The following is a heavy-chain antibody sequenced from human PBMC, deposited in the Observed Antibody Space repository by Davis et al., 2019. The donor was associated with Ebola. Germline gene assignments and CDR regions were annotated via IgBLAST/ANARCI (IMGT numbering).Heavy chain of an antibody. V-gene: IGHV4-38-2*02. CDR3: AREGSSGWYGVGY. Sequence: SETLSLTCSVSGFSISGGYYWGWIQQAPGKGMEWIGSISHSGSTYFTPSLASRVTISVDTSKNQFSLKLSSVTAADTAVYYCAREGSSGWYGVGYWGQGTLVTVSS. D-gene: IGHD6-19*01. CDR2: ISHSGST. J-gene: IGHJ4*02. CDR1: GFSISGGYY.